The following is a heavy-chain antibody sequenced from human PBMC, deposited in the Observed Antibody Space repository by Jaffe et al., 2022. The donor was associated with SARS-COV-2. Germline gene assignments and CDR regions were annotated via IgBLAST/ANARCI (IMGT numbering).Heavy chain of an antibody. Sequence: QVQLQESGPGLVKPSQTLSLTCTVSGGSISSGSYYWSWIRQPAGKGLEWIGRIYTSGSTNYNPSLKSRVTISVDTSKNQFSLKLSSVTAADTAVYYCARGLYYYGSGGSFPNYYFDYWGQGTLVTVSS. J-gene: IGHJ4*02. V-gene: IGHV4-61*02. D-gene: IGHD3-10*01. CDR2: IYTSGST. CDR1: GGSISSGSYY. CDR3: ARGLYYYGSGGSFPNYYFDY.